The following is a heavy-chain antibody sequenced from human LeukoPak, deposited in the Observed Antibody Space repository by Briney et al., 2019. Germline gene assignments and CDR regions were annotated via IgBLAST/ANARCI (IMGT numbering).Heavy chain of an antibody. CDR1: GYSISSGYH. CDR3: ARDNWNPDY. D-gene: IGHD1-20*01. J-gene: IGHJ4*02. CDR2: IYHSGST. Sequence: PSETPSLTCTVSGYSISSGYHWGWIRQPPGKGLEWIGSIYHSGSTYYNASLKSRVTILVDTSKNLFSLKLSSVTAADTAVYYCARDNWNPDYWGQGTLVIVSS. V-gene: IGHV4-38-2*02.